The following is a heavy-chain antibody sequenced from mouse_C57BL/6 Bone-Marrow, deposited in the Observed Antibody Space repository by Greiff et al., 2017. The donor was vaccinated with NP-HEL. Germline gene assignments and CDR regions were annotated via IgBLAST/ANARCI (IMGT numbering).Heavy chain of an antibody. CDR3: ARGLRRGCAY. Sequence: EVKLMESGGGLVKPGGSLKLSCAASGFTFSDYGMHWVRQAPEKGLEWVAYISSGSSTIYYADTVKGRFTISRDNAKNTLFLQMTSLRSEDTAMYYCARGLRRGCAYWGQGTLVTVSA. V-gene: IGHV5-17*01. D-gene: IGHD2-4*01. CDR1: GFTFSDYG. CDR2: ISSGSSTI. J-gene: IGHJ3*01.